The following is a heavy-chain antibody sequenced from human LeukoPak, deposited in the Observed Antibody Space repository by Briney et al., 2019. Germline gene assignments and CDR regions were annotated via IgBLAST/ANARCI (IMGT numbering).Heavy chain of an antibody. D-gene: IGHD2-15*01. CDR2: IYYSGST. CDR1: GGSISSYY. Sequence: SETLSLTCTVSGGSISSYYWSWIRQPPGKGLEWIGYIYYSGSTNYNPSLKSLVTISVDTSKNQFSLKLSSVTAADTAVYYCARREDCSGGSCYGEGDFDIWGQGTMVTVSS. CDR3: ARREDCSGGSCYGEGDFDI. V-gene: IGHV4-59*08. J-gene: IGHJ3*02.